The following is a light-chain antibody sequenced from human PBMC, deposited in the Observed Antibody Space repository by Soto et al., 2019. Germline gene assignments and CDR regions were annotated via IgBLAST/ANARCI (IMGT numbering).Light chain of an antibody. CDR1: SSNIGASYD. V-gene: IGLV1-40*01. Sequence: QSVLTQPPSVSGAPGQRVTISCTGSSSNIGASYDVRWYQQLPGTAPKVLIYGNTNRPSGVPDRFSGSKSGTSASLAINGLQAEDEADYYCQSYESSLRGYVFGPGTKVTVL. CDR3: QSYESSLRGYV. J-gene: IGLJ1*01. CDR2: GNT.